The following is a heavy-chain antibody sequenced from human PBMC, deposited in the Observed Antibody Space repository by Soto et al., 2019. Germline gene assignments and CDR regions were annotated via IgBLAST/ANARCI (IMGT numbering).Heavy chain of an antibody. CDR3: AKSGFGAYGIDV. CDR2: ISSSSSYI. V-gene: IGHV3-21*04. J-gene: IGHJ6*02. Sequence: GGSLRLSCAASGFTFSSYSMNWVRQAPGKGLEWVSSISSSSSYIYYADSVKGRFTISRDNSKNTLYLQMNSLRAEDTAVYYCAKSGFGAYGIDVWGQGTTVTVSS. CDR1: GFTFSSYS. D-gene: IGHD3-10*01.